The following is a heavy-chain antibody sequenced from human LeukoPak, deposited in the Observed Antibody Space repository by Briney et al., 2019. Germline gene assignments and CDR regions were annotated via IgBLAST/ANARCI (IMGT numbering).Heavy chain of an antibody. CDR1: GFTFSTYV. D-gene: IGHD3-10*02. Sequence: GGSLRLSCAASGFTFSTYVMSWVRQAPGKGLEWVSAISGSGVSTYYADSVKGRFTISRDNAKNSLYLQMNSLRAEDTAVYYCAELGITMIGGVWGKGTTVTISS. J-gene: IGHJ6*03. CDR2: ISGSGVST. CDR3: AELGITMIGGV. V-gene: IGHV3-23*01.